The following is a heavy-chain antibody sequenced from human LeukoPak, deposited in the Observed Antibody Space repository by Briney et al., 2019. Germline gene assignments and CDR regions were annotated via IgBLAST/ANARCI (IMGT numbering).Heavy chain of an antibody. D-gene: IGHD3-22*01. V-gene: IGHV1-18*04. J-gene: IGHJ4*02. CDR2: ISAYNGNT. CDR1: GYTFTGYY. Sequence: ASVKVSCKASGYTFTGYYMHWVRQAPGQGLEWMGWISAYNGNTNYAQKLQGRVTMTTDTSTSTAYMELRSLRSDDTAVYYCAREAEGADTAMVGGYYDSSGFWDYWGQGTLVTVSS. CDR3: AREAEGADTAMVGGYYDSSGFWDY.